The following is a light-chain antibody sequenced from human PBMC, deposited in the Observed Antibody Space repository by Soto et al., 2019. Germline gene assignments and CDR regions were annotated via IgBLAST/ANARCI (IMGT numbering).Light chain of an antibody. V-gene: IGKV1-12*01. CDR2: AAS. J-gene: IGKJ4*01. CDR3: QQANNFPLS. Sequence: RVTITCRASQGISSWLAWYQKKPGKAPKLLISAASSLQSGVPSRFSGRGSGTDFTLTITSLRPEDVVTYCYQQANNFPLSFGGGTKVEIK. CDR1: QGISSW.